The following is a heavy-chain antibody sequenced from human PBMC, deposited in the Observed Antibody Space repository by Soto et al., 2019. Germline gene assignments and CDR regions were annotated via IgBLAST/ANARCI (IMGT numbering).Heavy chain of an antibody. Sequence: SETLSLTCTVSGGSISSGGYYWSWIRQHPGKGLEWIGYIYYSGSTYYNPSLKSRVTISVDTSKNQFSLKLSSVTAADTAVYYRARGLVAAPPRYYGMDVWGQGTTVTVSS. V-gene: IGHV4-31*03. D-gene: IGHD6-25*01. J-gene: IGHJ6*02. CDR1: GGSISSGGYY. CDR3: ARGLVAAPPRYYGMDV. CDR2: IYYSGST.